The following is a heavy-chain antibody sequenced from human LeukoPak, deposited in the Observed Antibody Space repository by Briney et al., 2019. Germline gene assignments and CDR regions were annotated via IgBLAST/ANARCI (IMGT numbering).Heavy chain of an antibody. CDR3: AKEERLYYFDY. D-gene: IGHD2-21*02. J-gene: IGHJ4*02. CDR1: GFTFSSYG. Sequence: GGSLRLSCAASGFTFSSYGMHWVRQAPGKGLEWVAVISYDGSNKYYADSVKGRFTISRDNSKNTLYLQMNSLRAEDTAVYYCAKEERLYYFDYWGQGTLVTVSS. V-gene: IGHV3-30*18. CDR2: ISYDGSNK.